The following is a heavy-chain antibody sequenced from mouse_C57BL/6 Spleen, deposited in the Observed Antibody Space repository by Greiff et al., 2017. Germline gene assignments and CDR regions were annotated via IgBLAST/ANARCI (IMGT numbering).Heavy chain of an antibody. V-gene: IGHV5-4*01. CDR2: ISDGGSYT. J-gene: IGHJ3*01. D-gene: IGHD1-1*01. Sequence: EVQLVESGGGLVKPGGSLKLSCAASGFTFSSYAMSWVRQTPEKRLEWVATISDGGSYTYYPDNVKGRFTITRDNAKNNLYLQMSHLKSEDTAMDYCARDEDYGSSPWFAYWGQGTLVTVSA. CDR3: ARDEDYGSSPWFAY. CDR1: GFTFSSYA.